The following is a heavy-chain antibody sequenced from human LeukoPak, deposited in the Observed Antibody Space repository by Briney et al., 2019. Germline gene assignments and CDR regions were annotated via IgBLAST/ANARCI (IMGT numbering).Heavy chain of an antibody. Sequence: PGGSLRLSCAASGFTFSSYAMSWVREAPGKGLEWVSAISGSGGSTYYADSVKGRFTISRDNSKNTLYLQMNSLRAEDTAVYYCARGLLGGFGGVIAGFDYWGQGTLVTVSS. CDR3: ARGLLGGFGGVIAGFDY. CDR1: GFTFSSYA. J-gene: IGHJ4*02. D-gene: IGHD3-16*02. CDR2: ISGSGGST. V-gene: IGHV3-23*01.